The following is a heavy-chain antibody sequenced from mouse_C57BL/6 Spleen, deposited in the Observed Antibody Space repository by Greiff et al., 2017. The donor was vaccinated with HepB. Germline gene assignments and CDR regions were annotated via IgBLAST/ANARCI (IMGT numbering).Heavy chain of an antibody. CDR3: AIVGSSPSYAMDY. CDR1: GYTFTSYW. CDR2: IHPSDSNT. Sequence: VQLQQPGAELVKPGASVKVSCKASGYTFTSYWMHWVKQRPGQGLEWIGRIHPSDSNTNYNQKFKGKATLTVDQSSSTAYMQLSSLTSEDSAVYYCAIVGSSPSYAMDYWGQGTSVTVSS. J-gene: IGHJ4*01. V-gene: IGHV1-74*01. D-gene: IGHD1-1*01.